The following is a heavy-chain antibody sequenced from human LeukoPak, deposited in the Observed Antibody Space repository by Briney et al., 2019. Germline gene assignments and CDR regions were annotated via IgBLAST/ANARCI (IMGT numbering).Heavy chain of an antibody. J-gene: IGHJ6*02. CDR1: GFTFSSYS. D-gene: IGHD5-18*01. CDR2: ISGSGGNT. CDR3: AKDQAIGYSYGYYYYGMDV. V-gene: IGHV3-23*01. Sequence: GGSLRLSCAASGFTFSSYSMNWVRQAPGKGLEWVSGISGSGGNTYYADSVKGRFTISRDNSKNTLYLQMNSLRAEDTAVYYCAKDQAIGYSYGYYYYGMDVWGQGTTVTVSS.